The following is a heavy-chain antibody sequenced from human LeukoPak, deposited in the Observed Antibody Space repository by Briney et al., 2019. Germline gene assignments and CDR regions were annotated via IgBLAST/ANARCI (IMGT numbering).Heavy chain of an antibody. Sequence: GGSLRLSCAASGFTFSSYSMNWVRQAPGKGLEWVSYISSSSSTIYYADSVKGRFTISRDNAKNSLYLQMNSLRAEDTAVYYCARDLGEEMATIDDNDYWGQGTLVTVSS. CDR3: ARDLGEEMATIDDNDY. CDR2: ISSSSSTI. J-gene: IGHJ4*02. CDR1: GFTFSSYS. V-gene: IGHV3-48*01. D-gene: IGHD5-24*01.